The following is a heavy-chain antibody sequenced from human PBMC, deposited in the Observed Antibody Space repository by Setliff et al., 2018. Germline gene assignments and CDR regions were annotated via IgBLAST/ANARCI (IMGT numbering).Heavy chain of an antibody. J-gene: IGHJ3*02. CDR1: GFTFSNAW. D-gene: IGHD1-7*01. Sequence: SLRLSCAASGFTFSNAWMSWVRQAPGKGLEWVGRIKSKTDGGTTDYAAPVKGRFTISRDDSKNTLYLQMNSLKTEDTAVYYCTTGELWADAFDIWGQGTMVTVSS. CDR3: TTGELWADAFDI. V-gene: IGHV3-15*01. CDR2: IKSKTDGGTT.